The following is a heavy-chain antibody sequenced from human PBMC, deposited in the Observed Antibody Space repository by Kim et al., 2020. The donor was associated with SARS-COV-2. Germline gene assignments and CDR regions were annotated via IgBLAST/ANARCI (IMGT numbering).Heavy chain of an antibody. CDR2: IYPGDSDT. V-gene: IGHV5-51*01. J-gene: IGHJ6*02. CDR1: GYSFTSYW. D-gene: IGHD6-13*01. CDR3: ARHRYSSSGPYYYYGIDV. Sequence: GESLKISCKGSGYSFTSYWIGWVRQMPGKGLEWMGIIYPGDSDTRYSPSFQGKVTISADNSISTAYLQWSSLKASDTAMYSCARHRYSSSGPYYYYGIDVWGQGTTVTVSS.